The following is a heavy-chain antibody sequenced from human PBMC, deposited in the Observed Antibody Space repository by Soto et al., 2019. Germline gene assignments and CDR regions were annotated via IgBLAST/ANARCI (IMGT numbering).Heavy chain of an antibody. D-gene: IGHD1-26*01. CDR1: GFTFSSYA. Sequence: GGSLRLSCAASGFTFSSYAMHWVRQAPGKGLEWVAVISYDGSNKYYADSVKGRFTISRDNSKNTLYLQMNSLRAEDTAVYYCAREWSLSGSFDYWGQGTLVTVSS. CDR2: ISYDGSNK. J-gene: IGHJ4*02. CDR3: AREWSLSGSFDY. V-gene: IGHV3-30-3*01.